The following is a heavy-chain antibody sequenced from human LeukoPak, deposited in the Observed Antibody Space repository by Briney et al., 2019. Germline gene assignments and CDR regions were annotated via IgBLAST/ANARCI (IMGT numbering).Heavy chain of an antibody. J-gene: IGHJ6*03. CDR1: GFTFSDYY. CDR3: AKDRKYYYYYMDV. V-gene: IGHV3-11*01. Sequence: GGSLRLSCGASGFTFSDYYMSWIRQAPGKGLEWVSYISSSGSTIYYADSVKGRFTISRDNAKNSLYLQMNSLRAEDTAVYYCAKDRKYYYYYMDVWGKGTTVTVSS. CDR2: ISSSGSTI.